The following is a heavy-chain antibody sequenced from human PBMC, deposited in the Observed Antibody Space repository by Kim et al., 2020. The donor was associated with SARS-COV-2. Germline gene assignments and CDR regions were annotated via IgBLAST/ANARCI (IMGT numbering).Heavy chain of an antibody. CDR2: INHSGST. D-gene: IGHD6-13*01. CDR3: ARGSSSSRPRRFDP. V-gene: IGHV4-34*01. CDR1: GGSFSGYY. Sequence: SETLSLTCAVYGGSFSGYYWSWIRQPPGKGLEWIGEINHSGSTNYNPSLKSRVTISVDTSKNQFSLKLSSVTAADTAVYYCARGSSSSRPRRFDPWGQGTLVTVSS. J-gene: IGHJ5*02.